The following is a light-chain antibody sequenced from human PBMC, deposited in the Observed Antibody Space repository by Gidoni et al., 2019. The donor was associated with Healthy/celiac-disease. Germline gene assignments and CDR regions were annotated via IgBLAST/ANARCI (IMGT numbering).Light chain of an antibody. CDR1: QSVLYSSNNKNY. J-gene: IGKJ1*01. CDR2: WAS. CDR3: QQYYSPPWT. Sequence: DIVMTQSPDSLAVSLGERATINCKSSQSVLYSSNNKNYLAWYQQKPGQPPKLLIYWASTRESGVPDRCSGSASATDFPPTISSLPAEDVAVYYRQQYYSPPWTFGQGTKVEIK. V-gene: IGKV4-1*01.